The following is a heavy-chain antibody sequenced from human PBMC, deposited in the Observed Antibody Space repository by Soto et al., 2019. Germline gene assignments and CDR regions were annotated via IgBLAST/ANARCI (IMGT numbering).Heavy chain of an antibody. Sequence: QVQLQQWGAGLLKPSETLSLTCAVYGGSFSGYYWSWIRQPPGKGLEWIGEINHSGSTNYNPSLKSRVTISVDTSKNQFSLKLSSVTAADTAVYYCARHITILGPKEYGMDVWGQGTTVTVSS. V-gene: IGHV4-34*01. CDR2: INHSGST. CDR3: ARHITILGPKEYGMDV. D-gene: IGHD3-3*01. CDR1: GGSFSGYY. J-gene: IGHJ6*02.